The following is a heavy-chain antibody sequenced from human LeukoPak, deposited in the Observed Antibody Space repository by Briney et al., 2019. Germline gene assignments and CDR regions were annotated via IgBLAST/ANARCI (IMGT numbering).Heavy chain of an antibody. V-gene: IGHV4-4*02. CDR1: GGSISSSNW. Sequence: SETLSLTCAVSGGSISSSNWWSWVRQPPGKGLEWIGEIYHSGSTNYNPSLKSRVTISVDKSKNQFSLKLSSVTAADTAVYYCARAGDCSSTSCYDGPGTAYYYYYYMDVWGKGTTVTVSS. J-gene: IGHJ6*03. CDR2: IYHSGST. D-gene: IGHD2-2*01. CDR3: ARAGDCSSTSCYDGPGTAYYYYYYMDV.